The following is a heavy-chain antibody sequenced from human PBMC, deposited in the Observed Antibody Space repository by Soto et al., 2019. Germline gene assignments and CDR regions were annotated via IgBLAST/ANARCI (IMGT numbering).Heavy chain of an antibody. CDR3: ARLDGTNSHFDD. CDR1: GYTFTAYY. V-gene: IGHV1-2*04. CDR2: INPNSGGT. J-gene: IGHJ4*02. Sequence: GASVKVSCKTSGYTFTAYYMHWVRQAPGEGLEWMGWINPNSGGTNYAQKFQGCVTMTRDTSITTAYMELTSLKSDDTAVYYCARLDGTNSHFDDWGQGSLVTVSS. D-gene: IGHD2-8*01.